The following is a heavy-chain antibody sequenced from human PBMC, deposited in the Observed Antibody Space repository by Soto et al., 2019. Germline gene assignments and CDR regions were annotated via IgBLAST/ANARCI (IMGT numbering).Heavy chain of an antibody. CDR3: ARSRRDIVVVTATTDAFDI. CDR2: INPSGGST. CDR1: GYTFTSYY. V-gene: IGHV1-46*01. J-gene: IGHJ3*02. Sequence: ASVKVSCKASGYTFTSYYMHWVRQAPGQGLEWMGIINPSGGSTSYAQKFQGRVTMTRDTSTSTVYMELSSLRSEDTAVYYCARSRRDIVVVTATTDAFDIWGQGTMVTVS. D-gene: IGHD2-21*02.